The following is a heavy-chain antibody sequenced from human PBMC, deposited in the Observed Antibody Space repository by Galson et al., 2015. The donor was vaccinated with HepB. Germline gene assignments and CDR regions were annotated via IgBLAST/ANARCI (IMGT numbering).Heavy chain of an antibody. CDR2: ISISSSTI. J-gene: IGHJ4*02. CDR3: ATVRGYSYGYDH. V-gene: IGHV3-48*02. D-gene: IGHD5-18*01. CDR1: GFTFSSSI. Sequence: SLRLSCAASGFTFSSSIMNWVRQAPGKGLEWVSYISISSSTIYYADSVKGRFTISRDNAKNSLYLQMNSLRDDDTAVYYCATVRGYSYGYDHWGQGTLVTVSS.